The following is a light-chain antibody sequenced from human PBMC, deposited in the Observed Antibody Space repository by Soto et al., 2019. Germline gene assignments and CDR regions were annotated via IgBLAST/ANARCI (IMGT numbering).Light chain of an antibody. V-gene: IGKV3-20*01. CDR2: GAS. J-gene: IGKJ1*01. Sequence: EIVLTQSPGTLSLSPGERATLSCRASQSVSSSFLAWYQQKPGQAPRLLIYGASSRATGIPGRFSGSGSGTDFTLTISRLEPEDFAGYYCQQYGSSPWTFGQGTKVEIK. CDR1: QSVSSSF. CDR3: QQYGSSPWT.